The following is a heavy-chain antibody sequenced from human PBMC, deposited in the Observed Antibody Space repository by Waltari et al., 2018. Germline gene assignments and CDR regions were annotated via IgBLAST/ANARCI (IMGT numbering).Heavy chain of an antibody. V-gene: IGHV4-4*02. D-gene: IGHD2-15*01. Sequence: QLQLQESGPGLVRPSGTLSLARVVSGDPVTNTYWWSWVRQSPGKGLEWIGQIHGSGRANYNPSFGSRVSVSMDTSNNQFSLKVTSATAADTAVYYCARDRGRGLYLDSWGQGILVTVSP. CDR2: IHGSGRA. CDR1: GDPVTNTYW. J-gene: IGHJ4*02. CDR3: ARDRGRGLYLDS.